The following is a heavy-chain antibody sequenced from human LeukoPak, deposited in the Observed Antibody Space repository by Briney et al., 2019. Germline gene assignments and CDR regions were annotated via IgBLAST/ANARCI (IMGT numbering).Heavy chain of an antibody. Sequence: PSETLSLTCTVSGGSIRNYIWSWIRRPPGKGLEWIGFIYYSGSTNYNPSLKSRVTISVDTFKNQLSLSLGSVTAADTAVYYCTRGKYTSSPYHFGMDVWGQGTTVTVSS. CDR2: IYYSGST. V-gene: IGHV4-59*12. J-gene: IGHJ6*02. D-gene: IGHD2-2*01. CDR1: GGSIRNYI. CDR3: TRGKYTSSPYHFGMDV.